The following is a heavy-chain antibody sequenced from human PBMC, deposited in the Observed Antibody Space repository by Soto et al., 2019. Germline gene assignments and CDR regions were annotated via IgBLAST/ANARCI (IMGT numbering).Heavy chain of an antibody. Sequence: GGSLRLSCAASGFTFSSYAMHWVRQAPGKGLEWVAVISYDGSNKYYADSVKGRFTISRDNSKNTLYLQMNSLRAEDTAVYYCASPGWSGYSTGDYWGQGTLGTVSS. J-gene: IGHJ4*02. V-gene: IGHV3-30-3*01. CDR1: GFTFSSYA. D-gene: IGHD3-3*01. CDR3: ASPGWSGYSTGDY. CDR2: ISYDGSNK.